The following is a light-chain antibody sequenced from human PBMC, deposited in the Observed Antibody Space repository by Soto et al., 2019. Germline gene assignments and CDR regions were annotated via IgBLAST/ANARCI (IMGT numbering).Light chain of an antibody. CDR3: QQSYSAPYT. CDR1: QSIYSS. V-gene: IGKV1-39*01. CDR2: AAS. J-gene: IGKJ2*01. Sequence: DIQMTQSPSSLSASVGDRVAITCRASQSIYSSLNWYHQKPGKAPKLLIYAASNLQSGVPSRFSGSGSGTEFTLSISSLQPEDSAPYYCQQSYSAPYTFGKGTKLEI.